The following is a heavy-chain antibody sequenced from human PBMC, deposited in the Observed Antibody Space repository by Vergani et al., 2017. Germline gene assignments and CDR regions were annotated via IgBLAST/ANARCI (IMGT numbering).Heavy chain of an antibody. CDR1: GFTLRNYA. D-gene: IGHD6-19*01. CDR3: AKVGRSEVAGTFGAFDI. J-gene: IGHJ3*02. CDR2: LSASDRRT. V-gene: IGHV3-23*01. Sequence: EVQLLESGGGLAQPGGSLRLSCAASGFTLRNYAMTWVRQAPGKGLEWVSTLSASDRRTHYADSVKGRFTISRDNSKNTLFLHMNSLRPEDTAVYYCAKVGRSEVAGTFGAFDIWGQGTMVTVSS.